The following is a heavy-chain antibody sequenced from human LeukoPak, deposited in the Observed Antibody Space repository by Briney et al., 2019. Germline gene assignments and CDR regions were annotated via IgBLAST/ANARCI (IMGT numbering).Heavy chain of an antibody. CDR1: GFTFSSYS. CDR2: ISSSSSYI. J-gene: IGHJ4*02. CDR3: ARDGYSYGTAHDY. V-gene: IGHV3-21*01. D-gene: IGHD5-18*01. Sequence: GGSLRLSCAASGFTFSSYSMNWVRQAPGKGLEWVSSISSSSSYIYYADSVKGRSTISRDNAKNSLYLQMNSLGAEDTAVYYCARDGYSYGTAHDYWGQGTLVTVSS.